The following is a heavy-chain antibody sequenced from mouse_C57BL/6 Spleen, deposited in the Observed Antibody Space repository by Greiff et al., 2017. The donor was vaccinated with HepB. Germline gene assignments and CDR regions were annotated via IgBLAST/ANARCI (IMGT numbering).Heavy chain of an antibody. CDR1: GFSLTSYG. CDR3: ARKNDYDYYYAMDY. CDR2: IWSGGST. J-gene: IGHJ4*01. V-gene: IGHV2-2*01. Sequence: VMLVESGPGLVQPSQSLSITCTVSGFSLTSYGVHWVRQSPGKGLEWLGVIWSGGSTDYNAAFISRLSISKDNSKSQVFFKMNSLQADDTAIYYCARKNDYDYYYAMDYWGQGTSVTVSS. D-gene: IGHD2-4*01.